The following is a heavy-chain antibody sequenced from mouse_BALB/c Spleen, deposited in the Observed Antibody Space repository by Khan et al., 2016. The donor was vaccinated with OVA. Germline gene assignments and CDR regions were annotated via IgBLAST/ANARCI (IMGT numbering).Heavy chain of an antibody. Sequence: QLQESGPGLVKPSQSLSLTCTVTGYSITSAYAWNWIRQFPGNQLEWMAYITYSGATSYSPPLKSRVSVTRDISKNQFFLQLNSVTAEDTGRYYCVRGRTYWGQGTLVTVSA. CDR2: ITYSGAT. V-gene: IGHV3-2*02. CDR3: VRGRTY. CDR1: GYSITSAYA. J-gene: IGHJ3*01.